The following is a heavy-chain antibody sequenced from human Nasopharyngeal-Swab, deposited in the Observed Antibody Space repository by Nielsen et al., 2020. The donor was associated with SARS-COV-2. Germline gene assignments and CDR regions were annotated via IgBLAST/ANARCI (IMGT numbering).Heavy chain of an antibody. CDR3: ARGQDCAGGSCYYYGMDV. D-gene: IGHD2-8*02. V-gene: IGHV4-34*01. CDR1: GGSLNSFY. J-gene: IGHJ6*02. CDR2: INRIGSA. Sequence: SETLSLTCIVYGGSLNSFYWSWIRQSPGKGLEWIGEINRIGSATYNPSLKSRVTISADTSSNQFSLKLTSVTAADTAVYYCARGQDCAGGSCYYYGMDVWGQGTTVTISS.